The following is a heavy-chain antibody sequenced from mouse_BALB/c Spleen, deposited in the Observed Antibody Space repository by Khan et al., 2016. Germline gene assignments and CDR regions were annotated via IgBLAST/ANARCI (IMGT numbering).Heavy chain of an antibody. CDR3: ARNYAYVDV. CDR2: LHFSGTT. Sequence: EVQLQESGPDLVRPSQSLSLTCTVTGYSITTFYNWHWIRQFPGNKLEWMGSLHFSGTTNYNPSLKSRFSIIRDTSKNQFFLQLKSVTTEDTATYYCARNYAYVDVWGAGTTVTVSS. D-gene: IGHD2-1*01. V-gene: IGHV3-1*02. CDR1: GYSITTFYN. J-gene: IGHJ1*01.